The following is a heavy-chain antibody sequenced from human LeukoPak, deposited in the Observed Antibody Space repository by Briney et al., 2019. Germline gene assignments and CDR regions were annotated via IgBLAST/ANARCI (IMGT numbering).Heavy chain of an antibody. CDR1: GFSFTDYP. CDR2: IRTTAEGAKYA. Sequence: GGSLRLSCTTSGFSFTDYPMNRVRQAPGKGLERISNIRTTAEGAKYAYYADSVKGRVTISRDDGKNTLYLHMNSLRDDDTSVYYCATDKRYAFDYWGQGILVTVSS. J-gene: IGHJ4*02. D-gene: IGHD3-9*01. CDR3: ATDKRYAFDY. V-gene: IGHV3-48*02.